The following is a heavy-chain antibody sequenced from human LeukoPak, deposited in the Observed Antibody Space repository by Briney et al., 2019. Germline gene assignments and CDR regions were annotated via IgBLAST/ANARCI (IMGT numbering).Heavy chain of an antibody. J-gene: IGHJ5*02. Sequence: SETLSLTCSVSGGSISSFYCNWMRQPAGKGLEWIGRIYTSGTTTYNPSLKSRVTMSVDTSKNQFSLKLSSVTAADTAVYYCERDSGTTGEVKFDPWGQGTLVTVSS. CDR1: GGSISSFY. V-gene: IGHV4-4*07. D-gene: IGHD3-10*01. CDR2: IYTSGTT. CDR3: ERDSGTTGEVKFDP.